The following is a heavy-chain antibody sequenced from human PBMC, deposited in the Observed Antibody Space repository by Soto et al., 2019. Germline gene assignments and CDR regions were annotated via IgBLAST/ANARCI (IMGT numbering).Heavy chain of an antibody. Sequence: GGSLRLSCAASGFTFSSYSMNWVRQAPGKGLEWVSSISSSSSYIYYADSVKGRFTISRDNAKNSLYLQMNSLRAEDTAVYYCARDGPTPDDWLPQIYYYYYMDVWGKGTTVTVSS. V-gene: IGHV3-21*01. D-gene: IGHD3-9*01. CDR3: ARDGPTPDDWLPQIYYYYYMDV. J-gene: IGHJ6*03. CDR2: ISSSSSYI. CDR1: GFTFSSYS.